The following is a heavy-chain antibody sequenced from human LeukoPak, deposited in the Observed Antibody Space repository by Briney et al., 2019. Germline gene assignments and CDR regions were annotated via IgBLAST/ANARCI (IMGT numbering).Heavy chain of an antibody. D-gene: IGHD3-22*01. CDR3: AKDSWSYYDSSGYPDY. V-gene: IGHV3-23*01. CDR1: GFTFSSYA. J-gene: IGHJ4*02. CDR2: ISGSGSGT. Sequence: GGSLRLSCAASGFTFSSYAMSWVRQAPGKGLEWVSAISGSGSGTYYADSVKGRFTISRDNSKNTLYLQMNSLRAEDTAVYYCAKDSWSYYDSSGYPDYWGQGTLVTVSS.